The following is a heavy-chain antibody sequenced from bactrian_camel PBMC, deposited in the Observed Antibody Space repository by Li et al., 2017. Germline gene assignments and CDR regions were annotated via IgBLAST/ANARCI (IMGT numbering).Heavy chain of an antibody. D-gene: IGHD4*01. CDR1: EYTFRNYC. J-gene: IGHJ6*01. CDR2: IYTAGGNA. Sequence: HVQLVESGGGSVQTGGTLTLSCVASEYTFRNYCVAWFRQGPGKDREGVAAIYTAGGNAYSADSVNGRFTISEDNAKHSLYLEMYSLRPEDAAMYYCAADRAVGSRRCQSLDKPDFGYWGQGTQVTVS. CDR3: AADRAVGSRRCQSLDKPDFGY. V-gene: IGHV3S1*01.